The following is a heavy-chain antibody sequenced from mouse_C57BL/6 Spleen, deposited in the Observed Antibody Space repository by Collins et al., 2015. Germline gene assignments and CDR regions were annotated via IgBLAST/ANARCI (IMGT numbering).Heavy chain of an antibody. V-gene: IGHV1-76*01. CDR3: ARCDYDGYYAMDY. J-gene: IGHJ4*01. CDR2: IYPGSGNT. D-gene: IGHD2-4*01. Sequence: QVQLKQSGAELVRPGASVKLSCKASGYTFTDYYINWVKQRPGQGLEWIARIYPGSGNTYYNEKFKGKATLTAEKSSSTAYMQLSSLTSEDSAVYFCARCDYDGYYAMDYWGQGTSVTVSS. CDR1: GYTFTDYY.